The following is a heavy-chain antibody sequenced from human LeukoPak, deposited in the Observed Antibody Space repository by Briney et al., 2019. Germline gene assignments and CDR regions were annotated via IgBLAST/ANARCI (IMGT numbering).Heavy chain of an antibody. CDR1: GHTLTELS. Sequence: GASVTLSCKVSGHTLTELSMNWVRQGPGRGLEWMGGIDPEEGETLYAQKLQGSFTMTDDTSTDTAYMELRSLRSEDTAVYYWATAGPLRFAYFVSRGWGNVAIVSVSS. D-gene: IGHD3-10*01. V-gene: IGHV1-24*01. CDR3: ATAGPLRFAYFVSRG. CDR2: IDPEEGET. J-gene: IGHJ6*04.